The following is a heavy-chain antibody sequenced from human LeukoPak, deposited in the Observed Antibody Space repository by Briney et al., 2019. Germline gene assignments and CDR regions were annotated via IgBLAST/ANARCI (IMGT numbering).Heavy chain of an antibody. V-gene: IGHV3-30*02. CDR3: ATITGDLRGVSVFFFDY. J-gene: IGHJ4*02. Sequence: PGGSLRLSCAASGFTFSSYGMHWVRQAPGKGLEWVAFIRYDGSNKYYADSVKGRFTISRDNSKNTLYLQMNSLRAEDTAVYYCATITGDLRGVSVFFFDYWGQGTLVTVSS. D-gene: IGHD2-8*02. CDR1: GFTFSSYG. CDR2: IRYDGSNK.